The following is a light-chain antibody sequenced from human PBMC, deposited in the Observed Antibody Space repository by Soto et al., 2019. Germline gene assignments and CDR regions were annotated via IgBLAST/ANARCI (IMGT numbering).Light chain of an antibody. CDR3: LQYNNWPPWT. J-gene: IGKJ1*01. V-gene: IGKV3-15*01. Sequence: EIVMTQSPATLSVSPGESATRSCRASLSVGVNLAWYQQKPGQAPRLLIFGASVRATGVPARFRGSGSGTEFTLTLSSLQSEDSAVYYCLQYNNWPPWTFGQGTKVEIK. CDR1: LSVGVN. CDR2: GAS.